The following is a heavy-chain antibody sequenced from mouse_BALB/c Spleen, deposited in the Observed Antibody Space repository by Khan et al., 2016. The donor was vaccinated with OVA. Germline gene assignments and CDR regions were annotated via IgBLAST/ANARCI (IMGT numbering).Heavy chain of an antibody. V-gene: IGHV1-81*01. CDR2: IYPGSGNT. CDR3: ARPSYYYDSNSYWFFAV. D-gene: IGHD1-1*01. J-gene: IGHJ1*01. Sequence: QVQLQQSGPEVVKPGVSVKMSCKASGYTFTDYVINWVKQRNGQGLEWIGEIYPGSGNTNYNEKFKGKATLTADKSSNTAYMQLSSLTSEDSAVYFCARPSYYYDSNSYWFFAVWGAGTTVTVSS. CDR1: GYTFTDYV.